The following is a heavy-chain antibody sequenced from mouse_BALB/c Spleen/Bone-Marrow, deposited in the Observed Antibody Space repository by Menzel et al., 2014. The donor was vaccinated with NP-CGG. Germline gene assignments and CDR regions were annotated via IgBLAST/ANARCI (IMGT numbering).Heavy chain of an antibody. D-gene: IGHD1-1*01. CDR3: AAYYYGRSYGFAY. CDR2: IDPANGNT. J-gene: IGHJ3*01. Sequence: VQLQQSGAELVKPGASVKLSCTASGFNIKDTYMHWVKQRPEQGLEWIGRIDPANGNTKYDPKFQGKATITADTSSNTAYLQLSSRTSEDTDLYFCAAYYYGRSYGFAYWGQGTLVTVSA. CDR1: GFNIKDTY. V-gene: IGHV14-3*02.